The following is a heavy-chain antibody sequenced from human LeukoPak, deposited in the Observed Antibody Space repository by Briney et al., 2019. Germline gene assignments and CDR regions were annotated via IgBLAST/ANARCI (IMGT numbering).Heavy chain of an antibody. CDR3: ARQEAHQGRESLNYYYGMDV. CDR1: GYSFTSYW. CDR2: IYPGDSDT. Sequence: GESLKISCKGSGYSFTSYWIGWVRQMPGKGLEWMGIIYPGDSDTRYSPSFQGQVTISADKSISTAYLQWSSLKASDTAMYYCARQEAHQGRESLNYYYGMDVWGKGTTVTVSS. D-gene: IGHD1-26*01. V-gene: IGHV5-51*01. J-gene: IGHJ6*04.